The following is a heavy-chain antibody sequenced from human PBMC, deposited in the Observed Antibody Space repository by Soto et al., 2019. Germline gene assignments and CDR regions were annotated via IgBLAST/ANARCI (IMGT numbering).Heavy chain of an antibody. Sequence: QGQLVQSGAEVKKPGSSVKVSCKASGGTFSSYSINWVRQAPGQGLEWVGGIIPIFGSPNYAQKFQGRVTISADRSTTTAYMDMSRLGSEDTAVYYCAREMGRGRRKFDCWGQGTRVTVSS. D-gene: IGHD1-26*01. J-gene: IGHJ4*02. V-gene: IGHV1-69*14. CDR1: GGTFSSYS. CDR3: AREMGRGRRKFDC. CDR2: IIPIFGSP.